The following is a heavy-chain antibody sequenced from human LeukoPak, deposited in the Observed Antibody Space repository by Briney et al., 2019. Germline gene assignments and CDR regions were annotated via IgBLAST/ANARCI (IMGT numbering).Heavy chain of an antibody. D-gene: IGHD6-6*01. CDR1: GYSFTSYW. V-gene: IGHV5-51*01. Sequence: GESLKIFCKGSGYSFTSYWIGWVRQMPGKGLEWMGIIYPGDSDTRYSPSFQGQVTISADKSISTAYLQWSSLKASDTAIYYCARARAYSTSSAPKGFDYWGQGTLVTVSS. CDR3: ARARAYSTSSAPKGFDY. J-gene: IGHJ4*02. CDR2: IYPGDSDT.